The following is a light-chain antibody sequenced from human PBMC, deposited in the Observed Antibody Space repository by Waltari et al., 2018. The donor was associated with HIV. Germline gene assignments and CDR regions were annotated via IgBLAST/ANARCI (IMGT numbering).Light chain of an antibody. CDR3: MQALQTPT. V-gene: IGKV2-28*01. J-gene: IGKJ4*01. Sequence: EIVLTQSSLSVAVTPGAPASISCRSSQILLRSNGYNYVHWYLQKPGQSPQLLIYLASNRASGVPDRVSGSGSGTFFTLKISRVEPEDVGVYYCMQALQTPTFGGGTKVEIK. CDR1: QILLRSNGYNY. CDR2: LAS.